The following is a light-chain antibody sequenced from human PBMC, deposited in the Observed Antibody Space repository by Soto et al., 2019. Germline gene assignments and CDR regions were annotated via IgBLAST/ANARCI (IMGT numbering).Light chain of an antibody. CDR1: QSISFY. CDR2: GAS. CDR3: QQSFTTPWT. J-gene: IGKJ1*01. V-gene: IGKV1-39*01. Sequence: DIQMTQSPSSLSASVGDRITITCRASQSISFYLNWYQQKPGKAPKFLMYGASLLQSGVPSRFSGSGSGTEFTLTIHSLQPEDFATYYCQQSFTTPWTFGQGTKVEIK.